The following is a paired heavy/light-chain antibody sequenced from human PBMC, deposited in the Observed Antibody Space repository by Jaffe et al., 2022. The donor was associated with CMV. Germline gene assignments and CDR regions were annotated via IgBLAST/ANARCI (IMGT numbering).Heavy chain of an antibody. J-gene: IGHJ6*03. CDR1: GFTFSSYE. CDR3: ARMVYSKSGKTNYYYMDV. CDR2: ISSSGSTI. Sequence: EVQLVESGGGLVQPGGSLRLSCAASGFTFSSYEMNWVRQAPGKGLEWVSYISSSGSTIYYADSVKGRFTISRDNAKNSLYLQMNSLRAEDTAVYYCARMVYSKSGKTNYYYMDVWGKGTTVTVSS. V-gene: IGHV3-48*03. D-gene: IGHD2-8*01.
Light chain of an antibody. CDR3: QQSYSTGVT. V-gene: IGKV1-39*01. CDR2: AAS. CDR1: QSISSN. J-gene: IGKJ4*01. Sequence: DIQMTQSPSSLSASVGDRVTITCRASQSISSNLNWYQQKPGKAPKLLMYAASSLQSGVPSRFSGSGSGTDFTLTISSLQPEDFATYYCQQSYSTGVTFGGGTKVEIK.